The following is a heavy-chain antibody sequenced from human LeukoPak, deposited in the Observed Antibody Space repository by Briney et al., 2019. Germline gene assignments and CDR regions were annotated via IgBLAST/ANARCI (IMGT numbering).Heavy chain of an antibody. Sequence: GGSLRLSCAASGFTFSSYAMSWVRQAPGKGLEWVSAISGSGGRTYYADSVKGRFTISRDNSKNTLYLQMNSLRAEDTAVYYCAKDRGASMVRGRNYFDYWGQGTLVTVSS. D-gene: IGHD3-10*01. V-gene: IGHV3-23*01. CDR3: AKDRGASMVRGRNYFDY. CDR1: GFTFSSYA. J-gene: IGHJ4*02. CDR2: ISGSGGRT.